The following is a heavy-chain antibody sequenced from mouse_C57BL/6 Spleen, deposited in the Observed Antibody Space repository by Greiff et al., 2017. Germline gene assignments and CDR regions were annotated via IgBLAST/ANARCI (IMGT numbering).Heavy chain of an antibody. V-gene: IGHV1-72*01. CDR2: IDPNSGGT. CDR1: GYTFTSYW. J-gene: IGHJ3*01. CDR3: AREDYDYDEGFAY. D-gene: IGHD2-4*01. Sequence: QVQLKQSGAELVKPGASVKLSCKASGYTFTSYWMHWVKQRPGRGLEWIGRIDPNSGGTKYNEKFKSKATLTVDKPSSTAYMQLSSLTSEDSAVYYCAREDYDYDEGFAYWGKGTLVTVSA.